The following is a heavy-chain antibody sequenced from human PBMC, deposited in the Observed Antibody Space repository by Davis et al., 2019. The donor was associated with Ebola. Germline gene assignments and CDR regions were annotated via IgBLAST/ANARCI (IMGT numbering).Heavy chain of an antibody. V-gene: IGHV3-23*01. Sequence: GGSLRLSCAASGFVFSSYVMSWVRRAPGKGLEWVSTLGTSADTYYADSVKGRSTISRDNSKNTLYLQMNSLRAEDTAVYYCAKDLGTSGVFDIWGQGAVVTVSS. CDR3: AKDLGTSGVFDI. J-gene: IGHJ3*02. CDR1: GFVFSSYV. CDR2: LGTSADT. D-gene: IGHD1-7*01.